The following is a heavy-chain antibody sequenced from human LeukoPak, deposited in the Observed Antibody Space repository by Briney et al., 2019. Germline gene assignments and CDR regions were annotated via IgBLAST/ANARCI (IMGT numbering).Heavy chain of an antibody. CDR1: GFTFSDFA. CDR2: ITSGETYI. CDR3: ARGVNYHGSGSYLRDWFDP. V-gene: IGHV3-21*01. J-gene: IGHJ5*02. D-gene: IGHD3-10*01. Sequence: GGSLRLSCAASGFTFSDFAMIWVRQPPGKGLEWVSSITSGETYIYYADSVKGRFTISRDNAKNSLFLQVNSLRAEDTAVYYCARGVNYHGSGSYLRDWFDPWGQGTLVTVSS.